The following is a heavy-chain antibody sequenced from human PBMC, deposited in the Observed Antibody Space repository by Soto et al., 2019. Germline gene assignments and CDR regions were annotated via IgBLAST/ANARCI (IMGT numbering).Heavy chain of an antibody. CDR3: AAELGFGKLSVV. D-gene: IGHD3-10*01. V-gene: IGHV1-69*01. Sequence: QVQVVQSGVEVRRPGSSVKVSCKAYGDTFKNCVISWVRQAPGQGLEWMGGIIPLFGTTDFAQRFQGRLTITTDESTTTAYMDLSRLRSEDTATYYCAAELGFGKLSVVWGQGTTVIVSS. CDR2: IIPLFGTT. CDR1: GDTFKNCV. J-gene: IGHJ6*02.